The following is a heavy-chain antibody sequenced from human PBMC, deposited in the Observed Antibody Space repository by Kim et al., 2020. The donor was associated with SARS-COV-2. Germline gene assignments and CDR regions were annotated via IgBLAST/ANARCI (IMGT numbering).Heavy chain of an antibody. CDR3: ARGHSTSGFDF. Sequence: TNENPSLQRRSTISVDTSKKQFSLKLSSVTVADTGFYYCARGHSTSGFDFWGRGTLVIVSS. J-gene: IGHJ4*02. V-gene: IGHV4-34*01. D-gene: IGHD3-3*01. CDR2: T.